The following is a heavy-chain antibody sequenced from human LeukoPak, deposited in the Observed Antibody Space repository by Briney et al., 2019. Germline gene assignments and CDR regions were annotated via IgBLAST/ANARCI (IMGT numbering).Heavy chain of an antibody. J-gene: IGHJ4*02. D-gene: IGHD3-22*01. V-gene: IGHV3-21*01. CDR3: ARDSTYYYDSSGYYP. CDR1: GFTFSSYS. CDR2: ISSSRSYI. Sequence: GGSLRLSCAASGFTFSSYSMNWVRQAPGKGLEWVSSISSSRSYIYYADSVKGRFTISRDNAKNSLYLQMNSLRAEDTAVYYCARDSTYYYDSSGYYPRGQGTLVTVSS.